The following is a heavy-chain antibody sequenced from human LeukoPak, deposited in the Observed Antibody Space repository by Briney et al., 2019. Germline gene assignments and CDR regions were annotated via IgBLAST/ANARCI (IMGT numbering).Heavy chain of an antibody. J-gene: IGHJ4*02. CDR1: GFTFSSYD. V-gene: IGHV3-30*02. Sequence: PGGSLRLSCAAPGFTFSSYDMHWVRQAPGKGLEWVAFIRYDGSNKYYADSVKGRFTISRDNSKNTLYVQMNSLRAEDTAVYYCAKPLRYYDSSGYYQVGYFDYWGQGTLVTVSS. CDR3: AKPLRYYDSSGYYQVGYFDY. CDR2: IRYDGSNK. D-gene: IGHD3-22*01.